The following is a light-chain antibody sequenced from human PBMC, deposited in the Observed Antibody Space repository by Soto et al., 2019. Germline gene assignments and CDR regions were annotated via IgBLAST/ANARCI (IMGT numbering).Light chain of an antibody. V-gene: IGKV1-39*01. Sequence: DIQMTQCPSSLSACVGDIVTITCEASQSMIKCLNWCQHKPGKAPLLLIFAAYKLQSGVPSRYSGSGSGTDFTLTINRLQTEDFATYYCQQRYSSPWTFGQGTKVDIK. J-gene: IGKJ1*01. CDR1: QSMIKC. CDR2: AAY. CDR3: QQRYSSPWT.